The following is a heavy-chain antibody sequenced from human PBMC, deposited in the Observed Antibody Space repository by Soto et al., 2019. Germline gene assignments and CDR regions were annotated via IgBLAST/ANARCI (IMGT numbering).Heavy chain of an antibody. CDR3: ARSSGVPTPDFDY. CDR2: ISHDGSNR. D-gene: IGHD3-3*01. Sequence: PVGSLRVSCAASGVACNIYAIHWVRQEPGKGLEWVAVISHDGSNRYYTDSVRGRFTISRDNSKNTVYLEMDSLRADDTAVYYCARSSGVPTPDFDYWGRGTLVT. V-gene: IGHV3-30-3*01. CDR1: GVACNIYA. J-gene: IGHJ4*02.